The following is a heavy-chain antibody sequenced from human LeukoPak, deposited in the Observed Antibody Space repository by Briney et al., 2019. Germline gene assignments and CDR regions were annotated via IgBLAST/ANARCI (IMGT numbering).Heavy chain of an antibody. Sequence: PSETLSLTCTVSGGSIGSYYWSWIRQPAGKGLEWIGRIYTSGSTNYNPSPKSRVTISVDKSKNQFSLKLSSVTAADTAVYYCARDGGTGDRPYWGQGTLVTVSS. CDR2: IYTSGST. D-gene: IGHD7-27*01. V-gene: IGHV4-4*07. CDR1: GGSIGSYY. CDR3: ARDGGTGDRPY. J-gene: IGHJ4*02.